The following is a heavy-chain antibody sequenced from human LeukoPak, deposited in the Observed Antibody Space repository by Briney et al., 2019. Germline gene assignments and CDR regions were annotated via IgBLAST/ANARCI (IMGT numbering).Heavy chain of an antibody. J-gene: IGHJ4*02. D-gene: IGHD4-17*01. V-gene: IGHV4-59*08. CDR1: GGSISSYY. CDR2: TFYSGST. CDR3: ARFKMTSVTD. Sequence: SETLSLTCTVSGGSISSYYWSWIRQPPGKGLEWIGYTFYSGSTKYNPSLNRRVTISLDTSKNQFSLKLNSVTAADTAVYYCARFKMTSVTDWGQGTLVTVSS.